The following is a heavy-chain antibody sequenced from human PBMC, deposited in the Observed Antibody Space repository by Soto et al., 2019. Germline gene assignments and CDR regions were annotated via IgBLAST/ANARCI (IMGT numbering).Heavy chain of an antibody. CDR1: GYTFTSYG. V-gene: IGHV1-18*04. CDR2: ISTYNVNT. CDR3: ARDGQTTMVRGVRGGSYNYYGMDV. J-gene: IGHJ6*02. Sequence: QVQLVQSGAEVKKPGASVKVSCKASGYTFTSYGISWVRQAPGQGLEWMGWISTYNVNTNYAQKLQCRVTMTTDTATRKAYMELRSLRSDDTAVYYCARDGQTTMVRGVRGGSYNYYGMDVWGQGTTVTVSS. D-gene: IGHD3-10*01.